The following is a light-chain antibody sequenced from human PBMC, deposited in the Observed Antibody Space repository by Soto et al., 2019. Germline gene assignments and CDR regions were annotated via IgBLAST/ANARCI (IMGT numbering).Light chain of an antibody. Sequence: EIVLTQSPATLSLSPGERATLSCRASQSVSSYLAWYQQKPGQAPRLLLYDASNRATGIPARFSGSGSGTDFTLNISSLEPEDFAVYYWQQRSNWITFGQGTRLEIE. V-gene: IGKV3-11*01. CDR2: DAS. CDR3: QQRSNWIT. CDR1: QSVSSY. J-gene: IGKJ5*01.